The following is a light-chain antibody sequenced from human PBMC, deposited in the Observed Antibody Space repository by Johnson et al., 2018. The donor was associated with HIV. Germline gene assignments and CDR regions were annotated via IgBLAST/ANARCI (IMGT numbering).Light chain of an antibody. CDR2: DND. J-gene: IGLJ1*01. CDR3: GTWDTSLSAGGV. V-gene: IGLV1-51*02. CDR1: YSNIGSNY. Sequence: QSVLTQPPSVSAAPGQEVTISCSGSYSNIGSNYVSWFQHLPGAAPKLLIYDNDRRPSGVPDRFSGSKSGTSATLRITGLQTGDEADYYCGTWDTSLSAGGVFGSGTKVTVL.